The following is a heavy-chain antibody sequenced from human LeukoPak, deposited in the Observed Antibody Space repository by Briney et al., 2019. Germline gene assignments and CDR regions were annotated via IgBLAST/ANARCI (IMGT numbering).Heavy chain of an antibody. CDR3: ARDITDKTGM. CDR1: GGSISSGGYS. D-gene: IGHD3-3*01. CDR2: IYHSGST. V-gene: IGHV4-30-2*01. Sequence: SSQTLSLTCAVSGGSISSGGYSWSWIRQPPGKGLEWIGYIYHSGSTNYNPSLKSRVTISVDTSKNQFSLKLSSVTAADTAVYYCARDITDKTGMWGQGTLVTVSS. J-gene: IGHJ4*02.